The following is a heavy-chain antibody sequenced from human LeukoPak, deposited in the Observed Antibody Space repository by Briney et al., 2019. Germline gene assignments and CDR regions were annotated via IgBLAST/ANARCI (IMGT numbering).Heavy chain of an antibody. CDR3: ARDQGYSGYDPNFDY. D-gene: IGHD5-12*01. V-gene: IGHV1-46*01. J-gene: IGHJ4*02. CDR1: GYTFTSYY. Sequence: GASVKVSCKASGYTFTSYYMHWVRQAPGQGLEWMGIINPSGGSTSYAQKFQGRVTITADKSTSTAYMELSSLRSEDTAVYYCARDQGYSGYDPNFDYWGQGTLVTVSS. CDR2: INPSGGST.